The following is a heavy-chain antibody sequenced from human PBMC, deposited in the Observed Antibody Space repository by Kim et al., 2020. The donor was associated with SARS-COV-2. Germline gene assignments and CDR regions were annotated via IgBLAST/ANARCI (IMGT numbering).Heavy chain of an antibody. CDR3: ARTPSGSQSDY. D-gene: IGHD1-26*01. J-gene: IGHJ4*02. CDR2: ISSSGSTI. Sequence: GGSLRLSCAASGFTFSSYEMNWVRQAPGKGLEWVSYISSSGSTIYYADSVKGRFTISRDNAKNSLYLQMNSLRAEDTAVYYCARTPSGSQSDYWGQGTLVTVSS. CDR1: GFTFSSYE. V-gene: IGHV3-48*03.